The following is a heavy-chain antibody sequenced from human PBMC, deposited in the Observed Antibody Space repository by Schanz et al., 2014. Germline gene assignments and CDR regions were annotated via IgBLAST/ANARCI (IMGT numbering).Heavy chain of an antibody. Sequence: QAQLAQSGGEVKKPGASVKVSCKASGYIFSKYGITWVRQAPGQGVGWMGWISGYNGNTTYAQKFKGRVTLNTDKSTNTDYMELRSPRSDDTAVYYCARGSSWFDPWGQGTMVTVSS. CDR2: ISGYNGNT. CDR1: GYIFSKYG. CDR3: ARGSSWFDP. D-gene: IGHD6-19*01. J-gene: IGHJ5*02. V-gene: IGHV1-18*01.